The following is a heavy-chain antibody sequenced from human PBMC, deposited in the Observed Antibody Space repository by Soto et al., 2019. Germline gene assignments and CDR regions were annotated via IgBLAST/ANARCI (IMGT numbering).Heavy chain of an antibody. D-gene: IGHD1-1*01. V-gene: IGHV1-46*01. CDR2: INPSGGST. J-gene: IGHJ4*02. Sequence: APGKVPRTASGYTLPSYYMHWVRQAPGQGLEWMGIINPSGGSTSYAQKFQGRVTMTRDTSTSTVYMELSSLRSEDTAVYYCAGVGGTNSEFDYWGQGTLVTVSS. CDR3: AGVGGTNSEFDY. CDR1: GYTLPSYY.